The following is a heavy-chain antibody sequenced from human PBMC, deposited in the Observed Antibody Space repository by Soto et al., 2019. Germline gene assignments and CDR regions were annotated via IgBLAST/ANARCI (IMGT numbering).Heavy chain of an antibody. CDR3: ARNLFPTLNDYTRPNWFDP. D-gene: IGHD4-4*01. CDR1: GFTFSSYG. Sequence: GGSLRLSCAASGFTFSSYGMHWVRQAPGKGLEWVAVIWYDGSNTYYADSVKGRFTISRDNSKNTLYLQMNSLRAEDTAVYYCARNLFPTLNDYTRPNWFDPWGQGTLVTVSS. CDR2: IWYDGSNT. J-gene: IGHJ5*02. V-gene: IGHV3-33*01.